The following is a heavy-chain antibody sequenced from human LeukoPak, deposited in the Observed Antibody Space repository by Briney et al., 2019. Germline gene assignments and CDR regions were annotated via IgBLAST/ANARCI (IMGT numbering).Heavy chain of an antibody. Sequence: SVKVSCKASGGTFSSYAISRVRQAPGQGLEWMGRIIPIFGTANYAQKFQGRVTITTGESTSTAYMELSSLRSEDTAVYYCATSYSGSYPTDYWGQGTLVTVSS. CDR1: GGTFSSYA. J-gene: IGHJ4*02. CDR2: IIPIFGTA. CDR3: ATSYSGSYPTDY. D-gene: IGHD1-26*01. V-gene: IGHV1-69*05.